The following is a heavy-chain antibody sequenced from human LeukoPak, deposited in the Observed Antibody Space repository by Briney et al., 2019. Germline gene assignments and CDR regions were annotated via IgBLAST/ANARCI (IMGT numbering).Heavy chain of an antibody. CDR2: FDPEDGET. Sequence: ASVKVSCKVSGYTLTELSMHWVRQAPGKGLEWMGGFDPEDGETIYAQKFQGRVTMTEDTSTDTAYMELNRLTSDDTAVYYCARDYDILTGYFSPPDYWGQGTLVTVSS. D-gene: IGHD3-9*01. V-gene: IGHV1-24*01. J-gene: IGHJ4*02. CDR1: GYTLTELS. CDR3: ARDYDILTGYFSPPDY.